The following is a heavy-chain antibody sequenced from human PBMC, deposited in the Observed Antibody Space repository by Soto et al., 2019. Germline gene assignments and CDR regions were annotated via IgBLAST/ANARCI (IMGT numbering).Heavy chain of an antibody. Sequence: SETLSLTCTISDGSISSYYWSWIRQPPGKALEWIGYVYYSGNTNYSPSLKSRVTISVDPSKNQFSLKLSSVTAADTAVYYCAKDQLYIRGVIHNWFDPWGQGTLGTVSS. CDR3: AKDQLYIRGVIHNWFDP. D-gene: IGHD3-10*02. CDR1: DGSISSYY. J-gene: IGHJ5*02. CDR2: VYYSGNT. V-gene: IGHV4-59*12.